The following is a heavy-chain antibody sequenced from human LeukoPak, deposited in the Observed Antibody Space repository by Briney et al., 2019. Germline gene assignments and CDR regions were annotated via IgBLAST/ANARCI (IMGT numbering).Heavy chain of an antibody. Sequence: PGGSLRLSCAASGFIFNSYEMNWVRQAPGLGLEGVSYISTSGRTIHYADSVKGRFTISRDNAKNSLDLQINSLRAEDTAVYFCARVGRVVTGLPTYGMDVWGRGTTVTVSS. J-gene: IGHJ6*02. D-gene: IGHD2-8*02. CDR2: ISTSGRTI. V-gene: IGHV3-48*03. CDR3: ARVGRVVTGLPTYGMDV. CDR1: GFIFNSYE.